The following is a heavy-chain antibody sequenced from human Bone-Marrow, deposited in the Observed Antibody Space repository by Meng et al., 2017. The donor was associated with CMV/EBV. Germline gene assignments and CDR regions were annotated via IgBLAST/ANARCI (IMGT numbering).Heavy chain of an antibody. D-gene: IGHD2-2*01. J-gene: IGHJ4*02. CDR3: VRDWFDPNTSPRDY. CDR2: ISSTSTYI. V-gene: IGHV3-21*01. CDR1: GFTFSIYT. Sequence: GESLKISCAASGFTFSIYTMNWVRQAPGKGLEWVSSISSTSTYIYYTGSVKGRFTISRDNAKTSVYLQMNSLRAEDTAMYYCVRDWFDPNTSPRDYWGQRIMVTVSS.